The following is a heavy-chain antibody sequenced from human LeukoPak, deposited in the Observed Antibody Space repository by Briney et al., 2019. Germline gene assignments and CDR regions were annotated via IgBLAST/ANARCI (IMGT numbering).Heavy chain of an antibody. CDR3: ATTVIRGVATMDV. J-gene: IGHJ6*02. CDR1: GFTVSSFV. CDR2: ISGSGSTT. Sequence: GGSLRLSCAASGFTVSSFVMGWVRQAPGKGLEWVSSISGSGSTTYYADAVKGRLTFYTDNSTNTLYLQMHSLGVEDKAIYYCATTVIRGVATMDVWGQGTTVTVS. D-gene: IGHD3-10*01. V-gene: IGHV3-23*01.